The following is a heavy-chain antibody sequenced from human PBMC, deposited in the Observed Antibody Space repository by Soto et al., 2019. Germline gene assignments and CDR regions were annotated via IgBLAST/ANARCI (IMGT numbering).Heavy chain of an antibody. D-gene: IGHD6-19*01. V-gene: IGHV3-43D*04. CDR3: VRIGAGGWDIPFDY. Sequence: EVQLVESGGVVVQPGGSLRLSCAASGFTFYDYAMHWVRQAPGKGLEWVSLISWDGTRSYYADSVKGRFTISRDDAKNSLYLQMNSLRADDTALYYCVRIGAGGWDIPFDYWGQGTLVTVSS. J-gene: IGHJ4*02. CDR2: ISWDGTRS. CDR1: GFTFYDYA.